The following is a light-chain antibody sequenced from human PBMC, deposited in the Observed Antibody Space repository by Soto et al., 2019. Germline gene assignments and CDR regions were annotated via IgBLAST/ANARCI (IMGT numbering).Light chain of an antibody. CDR2: DVS. V-gene: IGLV2-14*03. J-gene: IGLJ1*01. CDR1: SSDVGGYNY. Sequence: QSVLTQPASVSGSPGQSIAISCTGTSSDVGGYNYDSWYQHHPGKAPTVMIYDVSNRPSGVSDRFSGSKSGNTASLTISGLQVDKEADYSCCSYTPSTTYFSGPGTKV. CDR3: CSYTPSTTYF.